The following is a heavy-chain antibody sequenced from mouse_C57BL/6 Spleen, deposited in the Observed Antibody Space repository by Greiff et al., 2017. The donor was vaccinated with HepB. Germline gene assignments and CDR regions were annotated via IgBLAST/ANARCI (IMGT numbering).Heavy chain of an antibody. CDR2: ISSGSSTI. CDR1: GFTFSDYG. D-gene: IGHD1-1*01. V-gene: IGHV5-17*01. J-gene: IGHJ3*01. Sequence: EVKLVESGGGLVKPGGSLKLSCAASGFTFSDYGMHWVRQAPEKGLEWVAYISSGSSTIYYADTVKGRFTISRDNAKNTLFLHMTSLRSEDTAMYYCANYYGSSYGAYWGQGTLVTVSA. CDR3: ANYYGSSYGAY.